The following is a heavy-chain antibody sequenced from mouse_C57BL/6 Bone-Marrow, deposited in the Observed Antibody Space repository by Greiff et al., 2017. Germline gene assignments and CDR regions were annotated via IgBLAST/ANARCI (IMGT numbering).Heavy chain of an antibody. CDR2: IYPRSGNT. D-gene: IGHD1-1*01. CDR1: GYTFTSYG. Sequence: QVQLQQSGAELARPGASVKLSCKASGYTFTSYGISWVKQRPGQGLEWIGEIYPRSGNTYYNEKFKCKATLTADTSSSTAYMELSSLTSEDSAVYFYARENYYCSSSYYFDYWGQGTTLTVSS. J-gene: IGHJ2*01. V-gene: IGHV1-81*01. CDR3: ARENYYCSSSYYFDY.